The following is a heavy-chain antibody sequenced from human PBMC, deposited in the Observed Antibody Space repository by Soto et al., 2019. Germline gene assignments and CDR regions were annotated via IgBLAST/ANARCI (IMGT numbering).Heavy chain of an antibody. V-gene: IGHV4-31*03. J-gene: IGHJ2*01. CDR1: GGSINSGGYY. CDR3: ASDRYFDL. CDR2: IHYSGST. Sequence: QVQLQESGPGLVKPSQTLSLTCTVSGGSINSGGYYWSWIRQHPGKGLEWIGCIHYSGSTYYNSSLERRVTISVDTSKNQFSLNLSSVTAADTAVYYCASDRYFDLWGRGTLVTVSS.